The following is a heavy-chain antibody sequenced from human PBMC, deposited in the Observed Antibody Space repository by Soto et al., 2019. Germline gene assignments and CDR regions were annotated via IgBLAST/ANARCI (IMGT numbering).Heavy chain of an antibody. CDR2: TRNSGSA. Sequence: QVQLQESGPGLVKPSGTLSLTCAVSSGSIFSSNWWGWVRQQPGKGVAWIGETRNSGSANYTPSLQSRVTITVDRSKSHVFLELRSVTAADTAVYYCASHLVMSGTRGFDNWGLGALVTVSS. J-gene: IGHJ4*02. CDR3: ASHLVMSGTRGFDN. D-gene: IGHD6-13*01. CDR1: SGSIFSSNW. V-gene: IGHV4-4*02.